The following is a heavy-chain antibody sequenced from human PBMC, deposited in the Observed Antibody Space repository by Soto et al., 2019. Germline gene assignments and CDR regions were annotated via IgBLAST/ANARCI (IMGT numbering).Heavy chain of an antibody. V-gene: IGHV3-15*01. CDR1: GFTFSNAW. J-gene: IGHJ3*02. CDR3: TTPFYYDFWSGYPRTDAFDI. CDR2: IKSKTDGGTT. D-gene: IGHD3-3*01. Sequence: EVQLVESGGGLVKPGGSLRLSCAASGFTFSNAWMSWVRQAPGKGLEWVGRIKSKTDGGTTDYAAPVKGRFTISRDDSKNTLYLQMNSLKTEDTAVYYCTTPFYYDFWSGYPRTDAFDIWGQGTMVTVSS.